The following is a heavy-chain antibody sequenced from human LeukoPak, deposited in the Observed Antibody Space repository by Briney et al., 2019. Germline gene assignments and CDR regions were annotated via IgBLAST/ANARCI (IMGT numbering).Heavy chain of an antibody. CDR1: GYTFTSYG. D-gene: IGHD3-22*01. CDR2: ISAYNGNT. CDR3: ARYDDSSGYSHYYYYGMDV. Sequence: ASVKVSCKASGYTFTSYGISWVRQAPGQGLEWMGWISAYNGNTNYAQKLQGRVTMTTDTSTGTAYMELRSLRSDDTAVYYCARYDDSSGYSHYYYYGMDVWGQGTTVTVSS. V-gene: IGHV1-18*01. J-gene: IGHJ6*02.